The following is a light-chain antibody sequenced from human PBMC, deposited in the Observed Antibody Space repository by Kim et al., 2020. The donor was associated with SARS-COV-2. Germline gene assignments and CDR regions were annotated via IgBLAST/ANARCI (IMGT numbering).Light chain of an antibody. CDR1: NSNIGAAYN. Sequence: VTISCTGSNSNIGAAYNVPWYQKLPGAAPKLIIYANTNRPSGVPDRFSASKSGTSASLTITGLQAEDEADYYCQSYYISLSGSWVFGGGTQLTVL. J-gene: IGLJ3*02. V-gene: IGLV1-40*01. CDR2: ANT. CDR3: QSYYISLSGSWV.